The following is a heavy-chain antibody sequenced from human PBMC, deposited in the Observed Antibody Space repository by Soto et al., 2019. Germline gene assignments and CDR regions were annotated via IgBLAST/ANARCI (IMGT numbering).Heavy chain of an antibody. CDR2: ISYDGNNK. V-gene: IGHV3-30-3*01. CDR1: GYTFSSYA. CDR3: ASCAVAATSYWYFHL. J-gene: IGHJ2*01. Sequence: QVQLVESRGGVVQPGRSLRLSCAASGYTFSSYAIHWVRQAPVKGLEWVAVISYDGNNKYYADSVKGRFTISRDNSKNMLYLHMNSLRVEDTAVYYCASCAVAATSYWYFHLCGRGTLVTVSS. D-gene: IGHD1-26*01.